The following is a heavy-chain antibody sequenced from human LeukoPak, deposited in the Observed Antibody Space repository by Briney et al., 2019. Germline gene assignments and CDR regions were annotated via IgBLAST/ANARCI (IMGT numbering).Heavy chain of an antibody. CDR1: GFTFSSYA. CDR3: AKQVAVAGYFDY. CDR2: ISGSGDST. V-gene: IGHV3-23*01. J-gene: IGHJ4*02. D-gene: IGHD6-19*01. Sequence: GESLRLSCAASGFTFSSYAMIWVRQAPGKGLEWVSGISGSGDSTDYADSVKGRFTISRDNSKNTLSLQMNSLRAEDTAVYYCAKQVAVAGYFDYWGQGTLVTVSS.